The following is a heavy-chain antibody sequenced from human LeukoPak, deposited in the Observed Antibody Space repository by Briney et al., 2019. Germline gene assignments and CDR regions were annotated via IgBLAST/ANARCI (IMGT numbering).Heavy chain of an antibody. Sequence: SETLSLTCAVYGGSFSGYYWSWIRQPPGKGLEWIGEINHSGSTNYNPSLKSRVTISVDTSKNQFSLKLSSVTAADTAVYYCAGERRSGSYYSWFDPWGQGTLVTVSS. CDR1: GGSFSGYY. V-gene: IGHV4-34*01. J-gene: IGHJ5*01. CDR2: INHSGST. CDR3: AGERRSGSYYSWFDP. D-gene: IGHD3-10*01.